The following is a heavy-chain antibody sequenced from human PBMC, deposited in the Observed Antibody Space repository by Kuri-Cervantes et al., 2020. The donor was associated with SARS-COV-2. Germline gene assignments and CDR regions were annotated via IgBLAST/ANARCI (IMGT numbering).Heavy chain of an antibody. J-gene: IGHJ4*02. CDR3: ARSVSSSSPGPFDY. D-gene: IGHD6-6*01. CDR2: ITYDGRNN. V-gene: IGHV3-30*03. CDR1: GFTFSTYG. Sequence: GGSLRLPCSPSGFTFSTYGMDWVRQAPGKGLGWVAVITYDGRNNYYADSVKGRFTISRDNSKNTLYLQMNSLGAEDTAVYYCARSVSSSSPGPFDYWGQGTLVTVSS.